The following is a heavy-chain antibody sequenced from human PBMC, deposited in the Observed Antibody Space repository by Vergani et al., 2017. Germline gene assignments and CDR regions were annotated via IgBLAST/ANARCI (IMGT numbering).Heavy chain of an antibody. CDR2: IYYSGST. V-gene: IGHV4-59*01. D-gene: IGHD4-23*01. CDR3: ARAFYGGNDCLDY. Sequence: QVQLQESGPGLVKPSETLSLTCTVSGGSISSYYWSWIRQPPGKGLEWIGYIYYSGSTNDNPSLKSRVTRSVDTSKNQFSLKLSSVTAADTAVYYCARAFYGGNDCLDYWGQGTLVTVSS. CDR1: GGSISSYY. J-gene: IGHJ4*02.